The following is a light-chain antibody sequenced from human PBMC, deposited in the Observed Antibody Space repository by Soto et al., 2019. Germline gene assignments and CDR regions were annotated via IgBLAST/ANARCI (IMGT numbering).Light chain of an antibody. V-gene: IGKV3-15*01. CDR1: QSVSSN. J-gene: IGKJ2*01. Sequence: EIVMTQSPATLSVSPGERATLSCRASQSVSSNLGWYQQKPGQAPRLLIYGASTRATGIPARVSGSGSGTDFTLTISSLQSEDSAVYYCQQYHNWPPYTFGQGTKLEIK. CDR3: QQYHNWPPYT. CDR2: GAS.